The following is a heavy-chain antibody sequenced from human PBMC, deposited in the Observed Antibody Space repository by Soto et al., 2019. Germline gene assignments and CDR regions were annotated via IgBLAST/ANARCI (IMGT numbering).Heavy chain of an antibody. V-gene: IGHV3-7*01. Sequence: VGSLRLSCAASGFIFSSYWMTWVRQAPGKGLEWVANIRPDGSSKNYVDSVKGRFTISRDNAKNSVYLQTNSLRAEDTAVYYCARDPVRGDDYNFDYWGQGTLVTVSS. CDR1: GFIFSSYW. CDR3: ARDPVRGDDYNFDY. CDR2: IRPDGSSK. D-gene: IGHD3-10*01. J-gene: IGHJ4*02.